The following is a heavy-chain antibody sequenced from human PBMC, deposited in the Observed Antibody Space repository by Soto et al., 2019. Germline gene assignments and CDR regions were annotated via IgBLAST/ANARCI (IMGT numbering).Heavy chain of an antibody. CDR2: ICFDGSNK. Sequence: QVQLVESGGGVVQPGRSLRLSCEASGFTFSNYAMHWVRQAPGKGLEGVAVICFDGSNKYYADSVKGRFTISRDNSKNTLYLQMNSLSAEDTAVYYCAREGASDHDRRASENWGQGTMVIVAS. J-gene: IGHJ3*01. CDR1: GFTFSNYA. D-gene: IGHD3-22*01. CDR3: AREGASDHDRRASEN. V-gene: IGHV3-33*01.